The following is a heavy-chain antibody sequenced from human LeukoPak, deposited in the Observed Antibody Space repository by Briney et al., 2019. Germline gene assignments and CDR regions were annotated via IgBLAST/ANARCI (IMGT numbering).Heavy chain of an antibody. Sequence: GGSLRLSCAASGFTFSTYDIHWVRQAPGKGLEWVAVISSDGSNKYYADSVKGRFTISRDNSKNTLYLQMNSLRVEDTAVYYCAKLPPGSFDYWGQGTLVTVSS. V-gene: IGHV3-30*18. J-gene: IGHJ4*02. CDR2: ISSDGSNK. CDR3: AKLPPGSFDY. D-gene: IGHD1-26*01. CDR1: GFTFSTYD.